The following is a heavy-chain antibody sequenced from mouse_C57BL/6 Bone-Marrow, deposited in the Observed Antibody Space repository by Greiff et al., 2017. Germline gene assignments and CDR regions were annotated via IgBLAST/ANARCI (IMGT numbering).Heavy chain of an antibody. Sequence: VKLMESGAELARPGASVKLSCKASGYTFTSYGISWVKQRTGQGLEWIGEIYPRSGNTYYNEKFKGKATLTADKSSSTAYMELRSLTSEDSAVYFCARSEGTYYYGSSYVAYWGQGTLVTVSA. J-gene: IGHJ3*01. D-gene: IGHD1-1*01. CDR2: IYPRSGNT. CDR3: ARSEGTYYYGSSYVAY. CDR1: GYTFTSYG. V-gene: IGHV1-81*01.